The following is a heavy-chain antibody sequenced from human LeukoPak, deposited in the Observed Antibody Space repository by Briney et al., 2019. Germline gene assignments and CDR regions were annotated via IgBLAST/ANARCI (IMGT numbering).Heavy chain of an antibody. Sequence: PGRSLRFSCAASGFTFSSYGMHWVRQAPGKGLEWVAVISYDGSNKYYADSVKGRFTISRDNSKNTLYLQMNSLRAEDTAVYYCAKASGSYPYYFDYWGQGTLVTVSS. CDR2: ISYDGSNK. CDR1: GFTFSSYG. J-gene: IGHJ4*02. D-gene: IGHD1-26*01. CDR3: AKASGSYPYYFDY. V-gene: IGHV3-30*18.